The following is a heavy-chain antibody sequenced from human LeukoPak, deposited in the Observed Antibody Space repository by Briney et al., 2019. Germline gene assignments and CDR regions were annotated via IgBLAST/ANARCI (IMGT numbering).Heavy chain of an antibody. CDR1: GDSISSSSYF. CDR3: ARPGYYGDYAFDY. CDR2: ISYSGNT. Sequence: PSETLPLTCTVSGDSISSSSYFWGWIRQPPGKGLEWIGSISYSGNTYYNPSLKSRVTISVDTSKNQFSLNLNSATAADTAVYYCARPGYYGDYAFDYWGQGTLVTVSS. V-gene: IGHV4-39*01. J-gene: IGHJ4*02. D-gene: IGHD4-17*01.